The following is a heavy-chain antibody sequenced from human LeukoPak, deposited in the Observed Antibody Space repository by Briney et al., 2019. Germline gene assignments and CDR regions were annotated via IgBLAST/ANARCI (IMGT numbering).Heavy chain of an antibody. CDR1: GFTFSSYA. J-gene: IGHJ5*02. CDR2: ISSSGSTI. V-gene: IGHV3-48*03. Sequence: GGSLRLSCAASGFTFSSYAMSWVRQAPGKGLEWVSYISSSGSTIYYADSVKGRFTISRDNAKNSLYLQMNSLRAEDTAVYYCARDRDSGSSNWFDPWGQGTLVTVSS. D-gene: IGHD1-26*01. CDR3: ARDRDSGSSNWFDP.